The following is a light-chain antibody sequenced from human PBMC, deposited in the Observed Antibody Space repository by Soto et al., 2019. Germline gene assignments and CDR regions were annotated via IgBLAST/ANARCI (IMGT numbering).Light chain of an antibody. CDR3: GSYTTSSNYV. Sequence: QSGLTQRAYLSGSPGQSITISCTGTSSDIDAYNYVSWYQQHPGKAPKLMIYDVSNRPSGISNRFSGYKSGNTASLTISGLQAEDEADYYCGSYTTSSNYVFGTGTTVTV. CDR1: SSDIDAYNY. V-gene: IGLV2-14*01. CDR2: DVS. J-gene: IGLJ1*01.